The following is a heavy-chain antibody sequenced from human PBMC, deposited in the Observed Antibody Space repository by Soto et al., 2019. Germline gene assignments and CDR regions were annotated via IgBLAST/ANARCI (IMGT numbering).Heavy chain of an antibody. J-gene: IGHJ6*02. Sequence: QVQLVQSGAEVKKPGASVKVSCKASGYTFTSYDINWVRQATGQGLEWMGWMNPNSGNTGYAQKFQGRVTMTRNTPISTAYMELSSLRSEDTAVYYCARAQRDGYNSDYYGMDVWGQGTTVTVSS. CDR1: GYTFTSYD. CDR2: MNPNSGNT. CDR3: ARAQRDGYNSDYYGMDV. V-gene: IGHV1-8*01. D-gene: IGHD5-12*01.